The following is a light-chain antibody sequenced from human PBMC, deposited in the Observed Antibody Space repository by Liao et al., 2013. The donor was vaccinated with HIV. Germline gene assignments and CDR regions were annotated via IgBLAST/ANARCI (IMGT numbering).Light chain of an antibody. J-gene: IGLJ1*01. V-gene: IGLV3-1*01. Sequence: LTQPPSVSVSPGQTATISCSGDELDKTFVSWYQQMSGQSPVLVIYRNRRRPSGVPARFSGSKSGNTATLTISGTQAMDEADYYCQAWDSGVSFVFGSGTKVTVL. CDR3: QAWDSGVSFV. CDR2: RNR. CDR1: ELDKTF.